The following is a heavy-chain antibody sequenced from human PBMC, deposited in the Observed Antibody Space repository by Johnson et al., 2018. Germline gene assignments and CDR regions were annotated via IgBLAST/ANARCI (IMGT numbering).Heavy chain of an antibody. CDR1: GFSVTSNY. Sequence: VQLVQSGGGLVQPGGSLRLSCAASGFSVTSNYMSWVRQAPGKGLEWVSVIYNDGRTYYKDSVEGRFTISRDNSKNTLFLQMNNLRTEDMALYYCGRGCSSGGSSPDLWGQGRMVTVSS. CDR3: GRGCSSGGSSPDL. CDR2: IYNDGRT. J-gene: IGHJ3*01. V-gene: IGHV3-66*02. D-gene: IGHD5-18*01.